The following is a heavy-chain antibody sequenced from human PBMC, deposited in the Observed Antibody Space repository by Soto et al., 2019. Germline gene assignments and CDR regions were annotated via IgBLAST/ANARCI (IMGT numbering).Heavy chain of an antibody. V-gene: IGHV3-23*01. D-gene: IGHD3-22*01. CDR3: AKSGDYYDASGYYYVPPTGGI. CDR2: ISGSGGST. J-gene: IGHJ3*02. Sequence: PGGSLRLSCAASGFTFSSYAMSWVRQAPGKGLEWVSAISGSGGSTYYADSVKGRFTISRDNSKNTLYLQMNSLRAEDTAVYYCAKSGDYYDASGYYYVPPTGGIWGQGTMVTVSS. CDR1: GFTFSSYA.